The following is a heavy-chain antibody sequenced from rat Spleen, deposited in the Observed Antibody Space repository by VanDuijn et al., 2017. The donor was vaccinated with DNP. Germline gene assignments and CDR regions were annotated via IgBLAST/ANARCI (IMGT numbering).Heavy chain of an antibody. V-gene: IGHV2-77*01. CDR1: GFSLTNYG. CDR3: APKGLAY. J-gene: IGHJ3*01. CDR2: IWGDGST. Sequence: QVQLKESGPSLVQPSQTLSLTCTVSGFSLTNYGVHWVRQAPGKGLEWMGIIWGDGSTNYNSALKSRLSISRDTSKSQVFLTMNSLQTDDTAVYYCAPKGLAYWGQGTLVTVSS.